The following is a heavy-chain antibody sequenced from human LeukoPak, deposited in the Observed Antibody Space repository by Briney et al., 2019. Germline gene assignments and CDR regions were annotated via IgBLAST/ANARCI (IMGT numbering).Heavy chain of an antibody. Sequence: PSETLSLTCTVSGGSISSYYWSWIRQPAGKGLEWIGRIYTSGSTNYNPSLKSRVTMSVDTSKNQFSLKLSSVTAADTAVYYCARATIVVVPAASGEYNWFDPWGQGTLVTVSS. CDR2: IYTSGST. CDR1: GGSISSYY. V-gene: IGHV4-4*07. J-gene: IGHJ5*02. D-gene: IGHD2-2*01. CDR3: ARATIVVVPAASGEYNWFDP.